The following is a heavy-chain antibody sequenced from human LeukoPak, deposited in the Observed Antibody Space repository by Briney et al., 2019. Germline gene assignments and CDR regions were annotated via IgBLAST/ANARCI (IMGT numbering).Heavy chain of an antibody. CDR1: GFTFSSYA. CDR2: ISGSGGST. D-gene: IGHD6-13*01. V-gene: IGHV3-23*01. J-gene: IGHJ5*02. CDR3: AKGHSSSWYYNWFDP. Sequence: SGGSLRLSCAASGFTFSSYAMSWVRQAPGKGLDWVSAISGSGGSTYYADSVKGRFTISRDNSKNTLYLQMNSLRAEDTAVYYCAKGHSSSWYYNWFDPWGQGTLVTVSS.